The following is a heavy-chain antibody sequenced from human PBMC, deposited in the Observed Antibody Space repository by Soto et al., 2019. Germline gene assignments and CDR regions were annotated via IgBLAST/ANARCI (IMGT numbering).Heavy chain of an antibody. V-gene: IGHV3-53*01. J-gene: IGHJ6*02. D-gene: IGHD3-3*01. CDR2: IYSGGST. Sequence: GGSLRLSCAASGFTVSSNYMSWVRLAPGKGLEWVSVIYSGGSTYYADSVKGRFTISRDNSKNTLYLQMNSLRAEDTAVYYCAGGGGPESRYYDFWSGYFRPYGMDVWGQGTTVTVSS. CDR3: AGGGGPESRYYDFWSGYFRPYGMDV. CDR1: GFTVSSNY.